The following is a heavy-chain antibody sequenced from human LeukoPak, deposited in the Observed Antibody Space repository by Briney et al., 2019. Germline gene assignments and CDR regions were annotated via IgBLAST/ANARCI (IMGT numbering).Heavy chain of an antibody. V-gene: IGHV5-51*01. J-gene: IGHJ4*02. D-gene: IGHD3-10*01. CDR3: ARQRATTLVRGDMAPDF. Sequence: GESLKISCQGSGYRFISYWIGWVRQMPGEGLEWMGIIYPGDSDTRYGPSFQGQVTISADKSTSTAYLQWSNLKASDTAMYYCARQRATTLVRGDMAPDFWGQGTLVTVSS. CDR2: IYPGDSDT. CDR1: GYRFISYW.